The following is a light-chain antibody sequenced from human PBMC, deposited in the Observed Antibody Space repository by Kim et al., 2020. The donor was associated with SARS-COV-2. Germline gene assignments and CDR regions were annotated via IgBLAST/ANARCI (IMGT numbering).Light chain of an antibody. CDR1: QGISSY. V-gene: IGKV1-9*01. Sequence: IQLTQSPSSLSASVGDRVTITCRASQGISSYLAWYQQKPGKAPKLLIYAASTLQSGVPSRFSGSGSGTDFTLTISSVQPEDFATYYCQQLNSYPITFGQGTRLEIK. CDR2: AAS. J-gene: IGKJ5*01. CDR3: QQLNSYPIT.